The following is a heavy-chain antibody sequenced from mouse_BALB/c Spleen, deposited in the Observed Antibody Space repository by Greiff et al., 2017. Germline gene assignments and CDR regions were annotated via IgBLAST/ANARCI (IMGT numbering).Heavy chain of an antibody. V-gene: IGHV5-12-2*01. CDR2: ISNGGGST. CDR1: GFTFSSYT. J-gene: IGHJ4*01. CDR3: ARNYYAYYAMDY. Sequence: EVQLVESGGGLVQPGGSLKLSCAASGFTFSSYTMSWVRQTPEKRLEWVAYISNGGGSTYYPDTVKGRFTISRDNAKNTLYLQMSSLKSEDTAMYYCARNYYAYYAMDYWGQGTSVTVSS. D-gene: IGHD1-1*01.